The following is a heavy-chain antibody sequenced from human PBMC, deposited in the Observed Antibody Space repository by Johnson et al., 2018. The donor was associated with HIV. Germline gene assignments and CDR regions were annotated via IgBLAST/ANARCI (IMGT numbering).Heavy chain of an antibody. CDR1: GFTFSSYA. Sequence: QVQLVESGGGVVQPGRSLRLSCAASGFTFSSYAMHWVRQAPGNGLEWVSLIYNGTTFYADSVKGRFTISRDNSKNTLYLQMNSLRAEDTAVYYCTRESTEAFDIWGQGTMVTVSS. V-gene: IGHV3-30*14. D-gene: IGHD1-14*01. CDR3: TRESTEAFDI. CDR2: IYNGTT. J-gene: IGHJ3*02.